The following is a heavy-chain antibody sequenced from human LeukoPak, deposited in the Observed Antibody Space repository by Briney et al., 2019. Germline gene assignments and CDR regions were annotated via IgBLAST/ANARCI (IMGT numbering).Heavy chain of an antibody. CDR3: ARHFLNCSSTSCYYYGMDV. CDR1: GGTFSSYA. D-gene: IGHD2-2*01. CDR2: IIPILGIA. Sequence: SVKVSCKASGGTFSSYAISWVRQAPGQGLEWMGRIIPILGIANYAQKFQGRVTITADKSTSTAYMELSSLRSEDTAVYYCARHFLNCSSTSCYYYGMDVWGQGTTVTVSS. J-gene: IGHJ6*02. V-gene: IGHV1-69*04.